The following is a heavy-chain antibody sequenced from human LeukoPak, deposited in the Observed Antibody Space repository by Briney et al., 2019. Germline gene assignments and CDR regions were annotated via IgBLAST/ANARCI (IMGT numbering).Heavy chain of an antibody. Sequence: SETLSLTCIVSNGSISSTKYYWSWIRQPPGKVLEWIGEINHSGSTNYNPPLKSRVTISVDTSKNQFSLKLSSVTAADTAVYYCAREGYCSSTSCYAGGWFDPWGQGTLVTVSS. CDR3: AREGYCSSTSCYAGGWFDP. CDR1: NGSISSTKYY. CDR2: INHSGST. D-gene: IGHD2-2*01. V-gene: IGHV4-39*07. J-gene: IGHJ5*02.